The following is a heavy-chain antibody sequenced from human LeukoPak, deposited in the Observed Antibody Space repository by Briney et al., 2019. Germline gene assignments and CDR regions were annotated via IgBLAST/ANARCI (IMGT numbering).Heavy chain of an antibody. J-gene: IGHJ4*02. D-gene: IGHD3-10*01. V-gene: IGHV3-48*02. CDR1: GFTFSSYS. CDR2: ISSSSSTI. CDR3: ARNAGTHYYGSGRDY. Sequence: GGSLRLSCAASGFTFSSYSMNWVRQAPGKGLEWVSYISSSSSTIYYADSVKGRFTISRDSAKNSLYLQMNSLRDEDTAVYYCARNAGTHYYGSGRDYWGQGTLVTVSS.